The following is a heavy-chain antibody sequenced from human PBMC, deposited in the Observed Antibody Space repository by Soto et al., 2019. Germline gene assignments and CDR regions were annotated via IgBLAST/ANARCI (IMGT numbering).Heavy chain of an antibody. D-gene: IGHD2-15*01. V-gene: IGHV4-59*08. Sequence: QVQLQESGPGLVKPSETLSLTCTVSGGSISSNYWSWIRQPPGKGLEWIGYIYYSGSTKYNPSLKCRVTISVDTSKNQFSLKLSSVTAADPAVYYCVNGGCSGGSCYPWISWFDPWGQGTLVTVSS. CDR2: IYYSGST. CDR3: VNGGCSGGSCYPWISWFDP. CDR1: GGSISSNY. J-gene: IGHJ5*02.